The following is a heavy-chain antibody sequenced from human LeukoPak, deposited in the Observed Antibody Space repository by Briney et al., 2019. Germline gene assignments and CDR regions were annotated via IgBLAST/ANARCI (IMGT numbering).Heavy chain of an antibody. Sequence: GGSLRLSCAASGFTFSSYDMHWVRQATGKGLEWVSAIGTAGDPYYPGSVKGRFTISRDNSKNTLFLQMSSLRAEDTALYYCAKDWGDYSDSTGYYHLGAFDVWGQGTMVTVSS. CDR1: GFTFSSYD. J-gene: IGHJ3*01. CDR2: IGTAGDP. CDR3: AKDWGDYSDSTGYYHLGAFDV. D-gene: IGHD3-22*01. V-gene: IGHV3-13*05.